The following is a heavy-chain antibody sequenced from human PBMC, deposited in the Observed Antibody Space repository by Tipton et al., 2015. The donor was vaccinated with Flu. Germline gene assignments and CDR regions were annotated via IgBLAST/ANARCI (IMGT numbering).Heavy chain of an antibody. D-gene: IGHD4-17*01. CDR3: ASGIVTTYAFDI. Sequence: TLSLTCTVSGGSISSSSYYWGWIRQPPGKGLEWIGRIYTSGSTNYNPSLKSRVTISVDTSKNQFSLKLSSVTAADTAVYYCASGIVTTYAFDIWGQGTMVTVSS. V-gene: IGHV4-61*02. CDR2: IYTSGST. CDR1: GGSISSSSYY. J-gene: IGHJ3*02.